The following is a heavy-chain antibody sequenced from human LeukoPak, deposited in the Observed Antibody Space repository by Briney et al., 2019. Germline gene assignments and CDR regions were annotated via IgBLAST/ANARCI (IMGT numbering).Heavy chain of an antibody. CDR1: GGTFSSYA. J-gene: IGHJ5*02. D-gene: IGHD6-6*01. CDR3: ATLSSSSVRFDP. CDR2: IIPIFGTA. V-gene: IGHV1-69*13. Sequence: SVKVSCKAPGGTFSSYAISWVRQAPGQGLEWMGGIIPIFGTANYAQKFQGRVTITADESTSTAYMELSSLRSEDTAVYYCATLSSSSVRFDPWGQGTLVTVSS.